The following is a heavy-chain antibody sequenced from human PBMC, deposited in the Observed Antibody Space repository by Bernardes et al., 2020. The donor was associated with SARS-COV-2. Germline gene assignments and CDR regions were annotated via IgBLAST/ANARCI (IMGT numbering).Heavy chain of an antibody. CDR1: GGSISSYY. Sequence: ETLSLTCTVSGGSISSYYWSWIRQPPGKGLEWIGYIYYSGSTNYNPSLKSRVTISVDTSKNQFSLKLSSVTAADTAVYYCARHGPYDSSGLDAFDIWGQGTMVTVSS. J-gene: IGHJ3*02. CDR2: IYYSGST. V-gene: IGHV4-59*08. D-gene: IGHD3-22*01. CDR3: ARHGPYDSSGLDAFDI.